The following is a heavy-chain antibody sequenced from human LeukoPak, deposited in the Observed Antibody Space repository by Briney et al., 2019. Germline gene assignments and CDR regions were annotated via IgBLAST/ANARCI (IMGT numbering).Heavy chain of an antibody. D-gene: IGHD3-10*01. Sequence: PSETLSLTCTDSGGSISSYYWSWIRQPPGKGLEWIGSIYYSGGTNYNPSLKSRVTISVDTSKNQFSLKLSSVTAADTAVYYCARHSNYGSGSYYRYWFDPWGQGTLVTVSS. CDR2: IYYSGGT. V-gene: IGHV4-59*08. CDR1: GGSISSYY. J-gene: IGHJ5*02. CDR3: ARHSNYGSGSYYRYWFDP.